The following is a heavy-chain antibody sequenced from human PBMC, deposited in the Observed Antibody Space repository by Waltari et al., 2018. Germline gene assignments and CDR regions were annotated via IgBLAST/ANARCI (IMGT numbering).Heavy chain of an antibody. Sequence: EVQLVESGGGLVKPGGSLRLSCAASGFTFSSYSMNWVRQAPGKGLEWVSSISSSSSYIDYADSVKGRFTISRDNAKNSLYLQMNSLRAEDTAVYYCASLSSPTRYFDWPNSYYYYYMDVWGKGTTVTVSS. V-gene: IGHV3-21*01. CDR1: GFTFSSYS. CDR2: ISSSSSYI. D-gene: IGHD3-9*01. J-gene: IGHJ6*03. CDR3: ASLSSPTRYFDWPNSYYYYYMDV.